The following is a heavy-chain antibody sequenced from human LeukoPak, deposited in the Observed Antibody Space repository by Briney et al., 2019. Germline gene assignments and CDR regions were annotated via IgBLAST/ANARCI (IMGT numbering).Heavy chain of an antibody. Sequence: PSETLSLACSVSGASISSSSHNWGWIRQPPGKGLEWIGSISYSGSTSYNPSLKSRITISVDTSKNQFSLKLTPVTAADTAVYYCTRHFYSSSWYVDYWGQGTLVTVSS. CDR3: TRHFYSSSWYVDY. D-gene: IGHD6-13*01. CDR2: ISYSGST. V-gene: IGHV4-39*01. J-gene: IGHJ4*02. CDR1: GASISSSSHN.